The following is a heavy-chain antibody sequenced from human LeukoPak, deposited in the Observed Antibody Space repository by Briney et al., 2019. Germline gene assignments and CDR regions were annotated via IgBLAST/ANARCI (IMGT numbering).Heavy chain of an antibody. CDR1: GFTFSFYS. J-gene: IGHJ4*02. CDR2: ISSSSSTI. D-gene: IGHD3-22*01. V-gene: IGHV3-48*01. Sequence: GGSLRLSCAASGFTFSFYSMNWVRQAPGKGLEWVSYISSSSSTIYYADSVKGRFTISRDNAKNSLYLQMNSLRAEDTAVYYCARVIYDSSGYSIDYWGQGTLVTVSS. CDR3: ARVIYDSSGYSIDY.